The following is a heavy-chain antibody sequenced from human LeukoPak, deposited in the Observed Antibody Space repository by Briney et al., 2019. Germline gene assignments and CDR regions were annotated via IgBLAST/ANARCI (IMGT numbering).Heavy chain of an antibody. J-gene: IGHJ4*02. CDR3: ARHYDSSGSTFDY. V-gene: IGHV1-8*01. CDR1: GYTFTSYD. CDR2: MNPNSGNT. D-gene: IGHD3-22*01. Sequence: ASVKVSCKASGYTFTSYDINWVRQATGQGLEWMGWMNPNSGNTGYAQKFQGRVTMTRDTSITTAYMELRSLRSDDTAVYYCARHYDSSGSTFDYWGQGTLVTVSS.